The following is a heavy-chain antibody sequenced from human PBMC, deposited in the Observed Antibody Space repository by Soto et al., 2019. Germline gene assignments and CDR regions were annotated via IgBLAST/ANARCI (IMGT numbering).Heavy chain of an antibody. V-gene: IGHV2-5*01. CDR2: IYWNDDK. CDR3: AHRPPAGRDY. J-gene: IGHJ4*02. Sequence: QITLKESGPSLVKPTQPLTLTCTFSGFSLSTSGLGVAWIRQPPGKALEWLALIYWNDDKRYSPSLKSRLTITKDTSKNQVVLTMTNMDPMDTATYVCAHRPPAGRDYWGQGTLVTVSS. CDR1: GFSLSTSGLG.